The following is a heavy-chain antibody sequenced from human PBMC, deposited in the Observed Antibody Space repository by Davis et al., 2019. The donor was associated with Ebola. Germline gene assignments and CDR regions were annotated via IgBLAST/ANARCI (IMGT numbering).Heavy chain of an antibody. CDR3: AIPQFWSGYFDY. CDR1: GYTFTSYY. D-gene: IGHD3-3*01. V-gene: IGHV1-46*01. CDR2: INPSGGST. J-gene: IGHJ4*02. Sequence: ASVQVSCKASGYTFTSYYMHWVRQAPGQGLEWMGIINPSGGSTSYAQKFQGRVTMTRDTSTSTVYMELSSLRSEDTAVYYCAIPQFWSGYFDYWGQGTLVTVSS.